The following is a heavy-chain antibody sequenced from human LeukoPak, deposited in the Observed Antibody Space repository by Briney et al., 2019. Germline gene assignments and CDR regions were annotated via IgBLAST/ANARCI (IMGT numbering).Heavy chain of an antibody. CDR2: ISSSGRII. Sequence: PGGSLRLSCAASGFTLSDFYMSWLPQAPGEGVEGVSYISSSGRIIYYADSGKEQFTSSRDNAKNSLYLQMNSLRAEDTAVYYCTRVVFRFLEWLSTYMDVWAKGPRSPSP. V-gene: IGHV3-11*04. D-gene: IGHD3-3*01. J-gene: IGHJ6*03. CDR1: GFTLSDFY. CDR3: TRVVFRFLEWLSTYMDV.